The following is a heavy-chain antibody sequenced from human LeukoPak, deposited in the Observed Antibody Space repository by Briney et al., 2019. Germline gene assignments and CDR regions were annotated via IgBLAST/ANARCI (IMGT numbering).Heavy chain of an antibody. CDR2: ISSSSNSI. Sequence: GGSLRLSCAASGFTFSSYSMNWVRQAPGKGLEWVSDISSSSNSIYYADSVKGRFTISRDNSKNTLYLQMNSLRAEDTAVYYCAKRGTVTTFGHCDYWGQGTLVTVSS. D-gene: IGHD4-17*01. V-gene: IGHV3-48*01. CDR1: GFTFSSYS. J-gene: IGHJ4*02. CDR3: AKRGTVTTFGHCDY.